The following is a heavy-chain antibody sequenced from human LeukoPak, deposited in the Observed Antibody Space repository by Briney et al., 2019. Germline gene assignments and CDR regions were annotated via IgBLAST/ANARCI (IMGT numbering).Heavy chain of an antibody. CDR2: IYYSGST. CDR1: GGSISSGDYY. J-gene: IGHJ4*02. V-gene: IGHV4-30-4*01. CDR3: ARELYDSSGIKGYFDY. D-gene: IGHD3-22*01. Sequence: SSETLSLTCTVSGGSISSGDYYWSWIRQPPGKGLEWIGYIYYSGSTYYNPSLKSRVTISVDTSKNQFSLKLSSVTAADTAVYYCARELYDSSGIKGYFDYWGQGTLVTVSS.